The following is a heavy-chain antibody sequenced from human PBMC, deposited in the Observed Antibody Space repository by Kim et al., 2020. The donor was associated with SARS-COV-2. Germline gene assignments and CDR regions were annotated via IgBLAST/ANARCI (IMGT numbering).Heavy chain of an antibody. Sequence: SETLSLTCAVYGGSFSGYYWSWIRQPPGKGLEWIGEINHSGSTNYNPSLKSRVTISVDTSKNQFSLKLSSVTAADTAVYYCARWRWLQYYFDYWGQGTLV. CDR2: INHSGST. J-gene: IGHJ4*02. D-gene: IGHD5-12*01. CDR1: GGSFSGYY. CDR3: ARWRWLQYYFDY. V-gene: IGHV4-34*01.